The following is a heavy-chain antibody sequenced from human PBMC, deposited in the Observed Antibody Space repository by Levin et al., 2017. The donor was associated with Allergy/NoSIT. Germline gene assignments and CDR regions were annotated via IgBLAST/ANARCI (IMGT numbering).Heavy chain of an antibody. CDR2: ISRGNSYT. CDR3: ARGRVPNDY. CDR1: GFIVSDSY. D-gene: IGHD3-10*01. J-gene: IGHJ4*02. Sequence: GGSRRLSCAASGFIVSDSYMSWIRQAPGKGLEWVSYISRGNSYTNYLDSVKGRFTISRDNAKNSLYLQMNSLRAEDTAIYYCARGRVPNDYWGQGTLVTVSS. V-gene: IGHV3-11*05.